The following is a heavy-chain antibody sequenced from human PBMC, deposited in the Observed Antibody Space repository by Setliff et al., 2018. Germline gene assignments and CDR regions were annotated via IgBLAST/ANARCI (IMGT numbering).Heavy chain of an antibody. CDR2: ISVYSGNT. D-gene: IGHD3-3*01. V-gene: IGHV1-18*01. Sequence: ASVKVSCKASGYTFRQSIVGWVRQAPGQGLEWLGWISVYSGNTYSAQRFQGRVSLTTDKSTNTAYLELRGLRSDDTAVYYCMRLVRFCSRTVCQRTSGDEAWGQGTLVTVSS. CDR1: GYTFRQSI. CDR3: MRLVRFCSRTVCQRTSGDEA. J-gene: IGHJ5*02.